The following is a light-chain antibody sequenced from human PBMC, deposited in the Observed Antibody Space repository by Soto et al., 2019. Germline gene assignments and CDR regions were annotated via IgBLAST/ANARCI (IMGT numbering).Light chain of an antibody. CDR1: SSNIGAGYD. CDR3: QSYDGNLSVSYV. V-gene: IGLV1-40*01. Sequence: QSVLTQPPSVSGAPGQRVTISCTGSSSNIGAGYDVHWYQQRPGTAPKLLIYGNKNRPSGVPDRFSGSKSGTSASLAITGLQAEDEADYYCQSYDGNLSVSYVFGTGTKVTVL. CDR2: GNK. J-gene: IGLJ1*01.